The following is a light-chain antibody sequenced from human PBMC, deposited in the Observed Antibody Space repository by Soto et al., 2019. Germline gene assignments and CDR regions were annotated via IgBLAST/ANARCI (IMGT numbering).Light chain of an antibody. V-gene: IGLV2-14*01. J-gene: IGLJ2*01. CDR3: SSDTSSSTVL. CDR1: SSDVGGYNY. Sequence: QSALTQPASVSGSLGQSITISCTGTSSDVGGYNYVSWYQQHPGKAPKVVIFEVTKRPSGVSSRFSGYKSGNTASLTVSGLQAEDEGDYYCSSDTSSSTVLFGGGTKVTVL. CDR2: EVT.